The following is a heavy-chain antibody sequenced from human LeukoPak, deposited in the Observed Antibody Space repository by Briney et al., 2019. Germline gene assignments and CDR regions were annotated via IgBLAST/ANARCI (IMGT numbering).Heavy chain of an antibody. J-gene: IGHJ6*03. CDR1: GFTFSKYW. CDR2: INRDGSEK. D-gene: IGHD3-10*01. Sequence: GGSLRLSCSVSGFTFSKYWMNWVRQAPGKGLEWVANINRDGSEKNYVDSVKGRFTISRDNAKNSLYLQMNSLRAEDTAVYYCARDLSRYYYGSAYYYMDVWGKGTTVTVSS. V-gene: IGHV3-7*01. CDR3: ARDLSRYYYGSAYYYMDV.